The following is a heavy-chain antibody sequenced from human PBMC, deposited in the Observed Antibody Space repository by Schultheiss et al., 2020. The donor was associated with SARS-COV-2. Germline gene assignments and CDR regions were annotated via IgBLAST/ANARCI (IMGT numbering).Heavy chain of an antibody. CDR2: IYHSGST. J-gene: IGHJ4*02. CDR3: ARSWSVVSGTFTDY. Sequence: SETLSLTCAVSGYSISSGYYWGWIRQPPGKGLEWIGSIYHSGSTNYNPSLKSRVTISVDTSKNQFSLKLNSLTAADTAVYYCARSWSVVSGTFTDYWGQGTLVTVSS. V-gene: IGHV4-38-2*01. D-gene: IGHD6-19*01. CDR1: GYSISSGYY.